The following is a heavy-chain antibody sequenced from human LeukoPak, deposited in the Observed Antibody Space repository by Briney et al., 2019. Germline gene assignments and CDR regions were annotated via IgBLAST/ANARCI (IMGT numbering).Heavy chain of an antibody. J-gene: IGHJ4*02. CDR2: IKQDGSEK. V-gene: IGHV3-7*01. Sequence: GXXXVANIKQDGSEKYYVDSVKGRFTISRDNAKNSLYLQMNSLRAEDTAVYYCARDLDSSSWYYFDYWGQGTLVTVSS. CDR3: ARDLDSSSWYYFDY. D-gene: IGHD6-13*01.